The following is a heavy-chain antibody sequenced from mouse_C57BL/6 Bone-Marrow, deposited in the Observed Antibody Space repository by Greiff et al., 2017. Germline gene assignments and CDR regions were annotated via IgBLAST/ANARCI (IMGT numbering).Heavy chain of an antibody. CDR3: ARGGDSSGAMDY. CDR1: GYSITSGYY. Sequence: EVKLMESGPGLVKPSQSLSLTCSVTGYSITSGYYWNWIRQFPGNKLEWMGYIGYDGSNNYNPSLKNRISITRDTSKNQFFLKLNSVTTEYTATYDCARGGDSSGAMDYWGQGTSVTVSS. D-gene: IGHD3-2*02. CDR2: IGYDGSN. V-gene: IGHV3-6*01. J-gene: IGHJ4*01.